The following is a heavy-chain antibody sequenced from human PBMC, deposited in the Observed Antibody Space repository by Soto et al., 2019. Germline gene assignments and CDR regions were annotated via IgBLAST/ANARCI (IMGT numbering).Heavy chain of an antibody. J-gene: IGHJ6*02. V-gene: IGHV3-33*01. CDR1: GFTFSSYG. CDR2: IWYDGSNK. CDR3: ARGRAYCSSTSCSNPHYYYYGMDV. Sequence: PGGSLRLSCTASGFTFSSYGMHWVRQAPGKGLEWVAVIWYDGSNKYYADSVKGRFTISRDNSKNTLYLQMNSLRAEDTAVYYCARGRAYCSSTSCSNPHYYYYGMDVWGQGTTVTVSS. D-gene: IGHD2-2*01.